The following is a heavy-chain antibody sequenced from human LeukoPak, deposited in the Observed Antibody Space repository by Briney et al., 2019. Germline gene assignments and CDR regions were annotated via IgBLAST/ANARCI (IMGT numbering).Heavy chain of an antibody. V-gene: IGHV4-59*01. CDR2: IYYSGST. CDR3: ARGSAYDYYYYMDV. Sequence: SETLSLTCTVSGGSISSYYWSWIRQPPGKGLEWIGYIYYSGSTNYNPSLKSRVTISVDTSKNQFSLKLSSVTAADTAVYYCARGSAYDYYYYMDVWGKGTTVTVS. CDR1: GGSISSYY. J-gene: IGHJ6*03.